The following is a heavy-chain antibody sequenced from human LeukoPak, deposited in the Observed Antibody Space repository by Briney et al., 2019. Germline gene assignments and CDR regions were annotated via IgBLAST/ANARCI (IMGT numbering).Heavy chain of an antibody. CDR2: IYHSGST. J-gene: IGHJ4*02. D-gene: IGHD1-1*01. Sequence: SETLSLTCAVSGGSISSGGYSWGWIRQPPGKGLEWIGYIYHSGSTYYNPSLKSRVTISVDRSKNQFSLKLSSVTAADTAVYYCARGSSWNLDYWGQGTLVTVSS. V-gene: IGHV4-30-2*01. CDR3: ARGSSWNLDY. CDR1: GGSISSGGYS.